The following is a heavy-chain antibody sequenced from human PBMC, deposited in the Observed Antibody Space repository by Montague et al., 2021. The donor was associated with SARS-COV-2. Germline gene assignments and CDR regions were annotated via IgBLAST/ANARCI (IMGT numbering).Heavy chain of an antibody. D-gene: IGHD3-22*01. Sequence: SETLSLTCAVYGGSFSDSHWSWLRQPPGKGLEWIGEINQSGSTKYNPSLKSRVTISVDTSKNQFSLKLSSLTAADTAVYYCARGQSGITMIVVAILGVEFYFDNWGQETLVTVSS. V-gene: IGHV4-34*01. CDR3: ARGQSGITMIVVAILGVEFYFDN. J-gene: IGHJ4*02. CDR2: INQSGST. CDR1: GGSFSDSH.